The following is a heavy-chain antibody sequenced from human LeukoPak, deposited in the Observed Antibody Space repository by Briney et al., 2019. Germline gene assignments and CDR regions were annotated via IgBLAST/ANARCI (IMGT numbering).Heavy chain of an antibody. CDR3: AREYDHSLPDY. V-gene: IGHV3-30-3*01. J-gene: IGHJ4*02. Sequence: GGSLRLSCAASGFTFSSNAMHWVRQAPGKGLEGVAVVAHDGSNEYYADSVKGRFTISRDNSKNILYLQMNSLRPEDTAFYYCAREYDHSLPDYWGQGTLVTVSS. CDR1: GFTFSSNA. CDR2: VAHDGSNE. D-gene: IGHD3-16*01.